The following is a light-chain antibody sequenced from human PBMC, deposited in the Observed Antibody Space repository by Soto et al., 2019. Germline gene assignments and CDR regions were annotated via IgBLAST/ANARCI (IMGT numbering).Light chain of an antibody. CDR2: KAS. J-gene: IGKJ3*01. CDR1: QSISSW. Sequence: DIQMTQSPSTLSASVGVRVTITCRASQSISSWLAWYQQKPGKAPKVLIYKASSLESGVPSRFSGSGSGTEFTLTISSLQPDDFATYYCQQSNSYPLTFGPGTKVDIK. V-gene: IGKV1-5*03. CDR3: QQSNSYPLT.